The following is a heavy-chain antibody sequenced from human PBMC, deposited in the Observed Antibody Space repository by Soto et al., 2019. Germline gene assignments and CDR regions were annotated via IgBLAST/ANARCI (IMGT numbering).Heavy chain of an antibody. CDR2: TSGNGGST. CDR3: TRTLFIAARGVEPFDY. J-gene: IGHJ4*02. CDR1: GFTFGDYA. V-gene: IGHV3-23*01. Sequence: VQLLESGGALVQPGGSLRLSCAASGFTFGDYAMTWVRQAPGKGLEWVSHTSGNGGSTYYADSVKGRFTISRDNSRDTMHLQMNSLRAEDTALYYCTRTLFIAARGVEPFDYWGQGALVTVSS. D-gene: IGHD6-6*01.